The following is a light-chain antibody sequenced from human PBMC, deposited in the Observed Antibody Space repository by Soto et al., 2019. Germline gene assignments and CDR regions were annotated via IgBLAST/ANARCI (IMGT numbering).Light chain of an antibody. Sequence: DLQMTQSPSSLSASVGDRVTITCQARQDISNYLNWYQQKPGKAPKLLIYDASNSETGVPSRFSGSGSGTDFTFTISGLQAEDSATYYCQQYDNLPYTVGQGTKLEIK. CDR1: QDISNY. V-gene: IGKV1-33*01. J-gene: IGKJ2*01. CDR3: QQYDNLPYT. CDR2: DAS.